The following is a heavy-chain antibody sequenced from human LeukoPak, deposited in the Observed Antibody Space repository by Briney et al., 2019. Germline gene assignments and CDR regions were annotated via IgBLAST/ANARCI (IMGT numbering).Heavy chain of an antibody. J-gene: IGHJ5*02. CDR1: GFTFSRYW. CDR3: AKMGDIVVVVDWFDP. V-gene: IGHV3-7*03. Sequence: GGSLRLSCAASGFTFSRYWMSWVRQTPGKGLEWVANIKQDGTEKYYVDSVKCRFTISRDNAKNLLYLQMNSLRAEDTAVYYCAKMGDIVVVVDWFDPWGQGTLVTVSS. CDR2: IKQDGTEK. D-gene: IGHD2-15*01.